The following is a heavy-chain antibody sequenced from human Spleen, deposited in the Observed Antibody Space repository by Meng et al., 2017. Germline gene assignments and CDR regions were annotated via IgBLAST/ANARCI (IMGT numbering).Heavy chain of an antibody. CDR3: ARGPTTMAHDFDY. J-gene: IGHJ4*02. CDR1: GGSFSDYY. V-gene: IGHV4-34*01. Sequence: VQRKAWGHGLLKPSETLALTCVVSGGSFSDYYWSWIRQPPGKGLEWIGEINHSGSTNYNPSLESRATISVDTSQNNLSLKLSSVTAADSAVYYCARGPTTMAHDFDYWGQGTLVTVSS. D-gene: IGHD4-11*01. CDR2: INHSGST.